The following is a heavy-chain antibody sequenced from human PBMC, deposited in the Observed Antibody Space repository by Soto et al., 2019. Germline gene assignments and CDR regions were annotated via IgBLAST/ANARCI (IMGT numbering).Heavy chain of an antibody. CDR1: GYTFPGHY. CDR3: ARGGGLLTDYSFDY. J-gene: IGHJ4*02. D-gene: IGHD3-9*01. V-gene: IGHV1-2*04. Sequence: GASVNVSCKASGYTFPGHYIHWVREAPGQGLEWMGWINPNTGGTNYAQKFQDWVTMTRDTSISTAYMELSSLRSDETAVYYCARGGGLLTDYSFDYWGQGTLVTVSS. CDR2: INPNTGGT.